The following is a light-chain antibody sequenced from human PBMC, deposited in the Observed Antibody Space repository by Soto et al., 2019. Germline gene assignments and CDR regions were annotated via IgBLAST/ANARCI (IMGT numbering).Light chain of an antibody. V-gene: IGKV3-15*01. Sequence: EIVMTQSPATLSVSPGERATLSCKASQSVSSNLAWYQHNPGQAPRLLINGASTRAIGIPARFSGSGSGTEFTLTISSLQSEDSAVYHCQQYNTWPRTFGQGTKVEIK. CDR1: QSVSSN. J-gene: IGKJ1*01. CDR3: QQYNTWPRT. CDR2: GAS.